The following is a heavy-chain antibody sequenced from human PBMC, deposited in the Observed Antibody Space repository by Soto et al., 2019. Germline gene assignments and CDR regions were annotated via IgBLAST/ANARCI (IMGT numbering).Heavy chain of an antibody. CDR3: ARDLDYGGNPRGY. D-gene: IGHD4-17*01. CDR2: LNTDGSST. CDR1: GVTFSSYW. Sequence: EVQLVESGGDLVQPGGSLRVSCTASGVTFSSYWMHWVRQPPGKGLVWVSRLNTDGSSTTYADSVKGRFTISRDNAKNTLYLQMNSLRVEDTAVYYCARDLDYGGNPRGYWGQGTLVTVSS. V-gene: IGHV3-74*01. J-gene: IGHJ4*02.